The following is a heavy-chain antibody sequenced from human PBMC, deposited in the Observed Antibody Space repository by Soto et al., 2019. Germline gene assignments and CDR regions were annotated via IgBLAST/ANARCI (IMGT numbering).Heavy chain of an antibody. CDR3: AREKVRGVIMPHNWFDP. D-gene: IGHD3-10*01. J-gene: IGHJ5*02. Sequence: GGSLRLSCAASGFTFSDYYMSWIRQAPGKGLEWVSYISSSGSTIYYADSVKGRFTISRDNAKNSLYLQMNSLRAEDTAVYYCAREKVRGVIMPHNWFDPWGQGTLVTVSS. CDR1: GFTFSDYY. CDR2: ISSSGSTI. V-gene: IGHV3-11*01.